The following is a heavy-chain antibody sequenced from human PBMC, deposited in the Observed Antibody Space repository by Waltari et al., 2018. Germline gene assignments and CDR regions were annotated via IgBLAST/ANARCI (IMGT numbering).Heavy chain of an antibody. Sequence: PLQESGPRLVTPSGTLSLTCTVSGDSMNRNSWRSWVRQPPGKGLEWVGQINRRGRNNANPSLERRVTISLDTSNRQFSLKLTSTTAADTTVYYCARDRGIGLYFDSWGQGTLVTGSP. CDR2: INRRGRN. V-gene: IGHV4-4*02. J-gene: IGHJ4*02. CDR3: ARDRGIGLYFDS. CDR1: GDSMNRNSW. D-gene: IGHD1-26*01.